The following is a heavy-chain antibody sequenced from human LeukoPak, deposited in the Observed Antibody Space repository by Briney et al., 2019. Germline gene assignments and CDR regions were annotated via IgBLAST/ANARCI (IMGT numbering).Heavy chain of an antibody. D-gene: IGHD6-13*01. Sequence: GASVKVSCKASGGTFSSYAISWVRQAPGQGLEWMGGIIPIFGTANYAQKFQGRVTITADESTSTAYMELSSLRSEDTAVYYCARCPGFLSVAAAGTDDAFDIWGQGTMVTVSS. V-gene: IGHV1-69*01. CDR3: ARCPGFLSVAAAGTDDAFDI. J-gene: IGHJ3*02. CDR2: IIPIFGTA. CDR1: GGTFSSYA.